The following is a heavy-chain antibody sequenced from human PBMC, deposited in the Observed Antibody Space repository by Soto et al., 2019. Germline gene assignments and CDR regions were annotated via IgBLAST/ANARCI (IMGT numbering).Heavy chain of an antibody. Sequence: QVQLQESGPGLVKPSQTLSLTCTVSGGSISSGGYYWSWIRQHPGKGLEWIGYIYYSGSTYYNPSLKKRVTISVDTSKNQFSLKLSSVTAADTAVYYCARAPSEDIVSLPFDPWGQGTLVTVSS. CDR3: ARAPSEDIVSLPFDP. D-gene: IGHD2-15*01. CDR2: IYYSGST. V-gene: IGHV4-31*03. CDR1: GGSISSGGYY. J-gene: IGHJ5*02.